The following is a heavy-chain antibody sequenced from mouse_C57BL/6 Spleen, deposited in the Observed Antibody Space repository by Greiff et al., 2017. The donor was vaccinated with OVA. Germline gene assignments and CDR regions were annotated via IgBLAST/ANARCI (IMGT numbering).Heavy chain of an antibody. J-gene: IGHJ1*03. V-gene: IGHV14-2*01. CDR1: GFNLKNSY. CDR3: ARSPLTETSWYFDV. CDR2: IDPEDGEP. Sequence: VQLKQSGAGLVKPGASVKLSCTASGFNLKNSYMHWVKQGHEKGLEWIGRIDPEDGEPKYAPQFQGKTTITADTSYNTAFQQLSSLTSEDTAVYYGARSPLTETSWYFDVWGTGTTVTVSS. D-gene: IGHD1-3*01.